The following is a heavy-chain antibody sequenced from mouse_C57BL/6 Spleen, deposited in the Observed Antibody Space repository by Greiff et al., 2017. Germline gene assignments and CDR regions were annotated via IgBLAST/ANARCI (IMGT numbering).Heavy chain of an antibody. Sequence: QVQLQQPGAELVKPGASVKMSCKASGYTFTSYWITWVKQRPGQGLEWIGDIYPGSGSTNYNEKFKSKATLTVDISSSTAYMPLSSLTSEDSAVYYCARSPYDFYAMDYWGQGTSVTVSS. D-gene: IGHD6-5*01. CDR3: ARSPYDFYAMDY. CDR1: GYTFTSYW. V-gene: IGHV1-55*01. J-gene: IGHJ4*01. CDR2: IYPGSGST.